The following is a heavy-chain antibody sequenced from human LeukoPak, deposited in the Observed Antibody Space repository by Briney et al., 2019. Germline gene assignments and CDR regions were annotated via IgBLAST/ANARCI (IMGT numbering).Heavy chain of an antibody. CDR3: AKDISLGHNYGRFEY. J-gene: IGHJ4*02. Sequence: PGGSLRLSCAASGFIFDEYVMHWVRQVPGKRPEWVAYITWDGDITFYADSVKGRFTISRDNSKNSLSLQMNSLRTEDTAFYYCAKDISLGHNYGRFEYWGQGTLVTVSS. CDR1: GFIFDEYV. D-gene: IGHD5-24*01. V-gene: IGHV3-43*01. CDR2: ITWDGDIT.